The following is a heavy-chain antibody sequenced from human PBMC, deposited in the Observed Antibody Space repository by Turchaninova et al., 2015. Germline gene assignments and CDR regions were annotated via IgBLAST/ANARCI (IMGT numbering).Heavy chain of an antibody. CDR1: GGSISSGSYW. CDR3: ARDEGYSNGYSTNDY. Sequence: QLQLQESGPGLVKPSETLSLTCTVSGGSISSGSYWWGWIRQPTGKGLEWGGSCYYSGTTYYNPSPKSRVTVSLATSKNRFSLTLGSVAAADTAVYYWARDEGYSNGYSTNDYWGQGTLVTVSS. D-gene: IGHD5-18*01. V-gene: IGHV4-39*07. J-gene: IGHJ4*02. CDR2: CYYSGTT.